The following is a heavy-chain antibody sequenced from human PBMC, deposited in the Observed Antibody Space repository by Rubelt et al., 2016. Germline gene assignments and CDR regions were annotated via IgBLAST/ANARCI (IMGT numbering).Heavy chain of an antibody. J-gene: IGHJ4*02. CDR3: AKDWLGSGYYGY. CDR1: GFTFSSYG. CDR2: IWYDGSNK. V-gene: IGHV3-33*06. Sequence: VQLVESGGGVVQPGRSLRLSCAASGFTFSSYGMHWVRQAPGKGLEWVAVIWYDGSNKYYADSVKGRFTISRDNSKNTLYPRMNSLRAEDTAVYYCAKDWLGSGYYGYWGQGTLVTVSS. D-gene: IGHD3-22*01.